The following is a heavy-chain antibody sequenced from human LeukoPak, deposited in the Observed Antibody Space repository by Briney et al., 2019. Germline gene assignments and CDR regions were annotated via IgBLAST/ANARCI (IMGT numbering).Heavy chain of an antibody. J-gene: IGHJ4*02. V-gene: IGHV4-39*07. CDR3: ARDVVAARGSFDY. CDR2: INHSGST. CDR1: GGSISSSSYY. D-gene: IGHD2-2*01. Sequence: PSETLSLTCTVSGGSISSSSYYWGWIRQPPGKGLEWIGEINHSGSTNYNPSLRSRVTMSVDMSKNQFSLKLRSVTAADTAVYYCARDVVAARGSFDYWGQGTLVTVSS.